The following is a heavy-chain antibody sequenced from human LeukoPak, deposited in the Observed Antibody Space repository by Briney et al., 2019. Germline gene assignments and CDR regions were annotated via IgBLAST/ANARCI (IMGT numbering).Heavy chain of an antibody. J-gene: IGHJ3*02. Sequence: GGSLRLSCAASGFSFSSFGMHWVRQAPGKGLEWVAVISYDGSNKFYADSVKGRFTISRDNSKNTLYLQMNSLRAEDTAVYYCARDGSSGWYFAFDIWGQGTMVTVSS. CDR2: ISYDGSNK. CDR1: GFSFSSFG. D-gene: IGHD6-19*01. CDR3: ARDGSSGWYFAFDI. V-gene: IGHV3-30*03.